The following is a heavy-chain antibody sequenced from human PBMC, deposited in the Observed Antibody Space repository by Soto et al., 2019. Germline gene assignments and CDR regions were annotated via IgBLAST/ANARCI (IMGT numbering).Heavy chain of an antibody. CDR1: GFTFRSDW. CDR2: VSASGLNT. CDR3: ARDQGLLRYGYSDY. Sequence: GGSLRLSCAASGFTFRSDWMSWVRQAPGKGLERVSGVSASGLNTDYADPVKGRFYISRDNSKNTVSLHMNSLRVEDTAVYYCARDQGLLRYGYSDYWGQGTPVTVSS. V-gene: IGHV3-23*01. J-gene: IGHJ4*02. D-gene: IGHD3-9*01.